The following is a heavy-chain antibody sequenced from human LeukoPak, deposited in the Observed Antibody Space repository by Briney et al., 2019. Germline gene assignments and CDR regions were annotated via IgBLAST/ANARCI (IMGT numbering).Heavy chain of an antibody. CDR1: GGSISSYY. D-gene: IGHD3-16*02. CDR2: IYYSGST. CDR3: ARGGIMITFGGVLVSDYYMDV. Sequence: SETLSLTCTVSGGSISSYYWSWIRQPPGKGLEWIGYIYYSGSTNYNPSFKSRVTISVETPKNQFSLKLSSVTAADTAVYYCARGGIMITFGGVLVSDYYMDVWGKGTTVTISS. J-gene: IGHJ6*03. V-gene: IGHV4-59*01.